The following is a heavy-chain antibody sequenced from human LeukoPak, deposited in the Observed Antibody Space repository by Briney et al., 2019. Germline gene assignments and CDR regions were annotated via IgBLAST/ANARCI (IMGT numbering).Heavy chain of an antibody. V-gene: IGHV4-31*03. D-gene: IGHD3-9*01. J-gene: IGHJ4*02. Sequence: PSETLSLTSTVSGGSISSSSYYWGWIRQPPGKGLEWIGYIYYSGSTYYNPSLKSRVTISVDTSKNQFSLKLSSVTAADTAVYYCAMGYDILTGTHHFDYWGQGTLVTVSS. CDR2: IYYSGST. CDR3: AMGYDILTGTHHFDY. CDR1: GGSISSSSYY.